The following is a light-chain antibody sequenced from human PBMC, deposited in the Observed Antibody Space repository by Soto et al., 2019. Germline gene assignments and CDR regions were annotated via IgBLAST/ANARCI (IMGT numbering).Light chain of an antibody. CDR3: SSYTGSSTLV. CDR2: DVS. CDR1: SSDVGAYNY. J-gene: IGLJ2*01. Sequence: QSVLTRPASVSGSPGQSITISCTGTSSDVGAYNYVSWFQQHPGKAPQLMIYDVSNRPSGVSNRFSGSKSGNTASLTISGLQAEDEADYYCSSYTGSSTLVFGGGTKLTVL. V-gene: IGLV2-14*01.